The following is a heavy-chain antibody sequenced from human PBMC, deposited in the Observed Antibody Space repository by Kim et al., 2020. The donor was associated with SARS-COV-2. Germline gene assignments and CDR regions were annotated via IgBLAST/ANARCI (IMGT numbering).Heavy chain of an antibody. D-gene: IGHD3-9*01. J-gene: IGHJ4*02. V-gene: IGHV1-46*01. Sequence: YAQKFQGRVTMTRDTSTSTVYMELSSLRSEDTAVYYCARSPLTGYYTKDYWGQGTLVTVSS. CDR3: ARSPLTGYYTKDY.